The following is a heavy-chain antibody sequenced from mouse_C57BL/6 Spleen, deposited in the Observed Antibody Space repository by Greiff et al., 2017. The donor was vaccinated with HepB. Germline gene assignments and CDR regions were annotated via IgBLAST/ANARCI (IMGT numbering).Heavy chain of an antibody. CDR2: ISYDGSN. V-gene: IGHV3-6*01. J-gene: IGHJ3*01. CDR3: AREGLPGFAY. CDR1: GYSITSGYY. Sequence: EVKLLESGPGLVKPSQSLSLTCSVTGYSITSGYYWNWIRQFPGNKLEWMGYISYDGSNNYNPSLKNRISITRDTSKNQFFLKLNSVTTEDTATYYCAREGLPGFAYWGQGTLVTVSA. D-gene: IGHD2-10*01.